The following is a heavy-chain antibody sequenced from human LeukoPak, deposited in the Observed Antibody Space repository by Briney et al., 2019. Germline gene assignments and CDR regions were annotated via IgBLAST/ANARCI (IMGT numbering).Heavy chain of an antibody. CDR1: GFTFSSYA. CDR3: ARDRGYSCGY. CDR2: ISGSGDST. Sequence: GESLRLSCAASGFTFSSYAMNWVRQAPGKGLEWVSTISGSGDSTYYADSVKGRFIISRDNSKNTLYLQMNSLRAEDTAVYYCARDRGYSCGYWGQGTLVTVSS. J-gene: IGHJ4*02. D-gene: IGHD5-18*01. V-gene: IGHV3-23*01.